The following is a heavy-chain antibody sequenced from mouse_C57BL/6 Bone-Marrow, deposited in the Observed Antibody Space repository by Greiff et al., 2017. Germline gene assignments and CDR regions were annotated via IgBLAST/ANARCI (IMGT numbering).Heavy chain of an antibody. Sequence: VQLQQSVAELVRPGASVKLSCTASGFNITNTYMHWVKQRPDQGLEWIGRIDPSNGNTKYAPKFQGKATITADTSSNTAYLQLSSLPSEDTGIYYCAMSLFITTVVATGDYWGQGTSVTVSS. J-gene: IGHJ4*01. D-gene: IGHD1-1*01. CDR3: AMSLFITTVVATGDY. CDR1: GFNITNTY. CDR2: IDPSNGNT. V-gene: IGHV14-3*01.